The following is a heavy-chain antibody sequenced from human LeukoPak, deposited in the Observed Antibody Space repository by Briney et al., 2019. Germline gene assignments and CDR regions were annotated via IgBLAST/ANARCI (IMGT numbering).Heavy chain of an antibody. CDR2: FSGSGGST. Sequence: GGSLRLSCAASGFTLSTYTMNWVRQAPGQGLEWVSTFSGSGGSTHYADSVKGRFTISRDNSKNTLYLQMKSLRAEDTAVYYCAKSGLNRFDYWGQGTLVTVSS. D-gene: IGHD2-15*01. CDR3: AKSGLNRFDY. CDR1: GFTLSTYT. J-gene: IGHJ4*02. V-gene: IGHV3-23*01.